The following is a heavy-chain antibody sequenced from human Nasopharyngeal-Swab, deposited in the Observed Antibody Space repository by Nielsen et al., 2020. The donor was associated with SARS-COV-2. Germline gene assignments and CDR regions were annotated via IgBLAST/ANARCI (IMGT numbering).Heavy chain of an antibody. CDR2: IKSKTDGGTT. CDR1: GFTFSSAW. V-gene: IGHV3-15*01. D-gene: IGHD2-2*01. Sequence: GESLKISCAASGFTFSSAWMSWVRQAPGRGLEWVGRIKSKTDGGTTDYAAPVKGRFTISRDDSKNTLYLQMNSLKTEDTAVYYCTTAGCSSTSCYYYYYYGMDVWGQGTTVTVSS. CDR3: TTAGCSSTSCYYYYYYGMDV. J-gene: IGHJ6*02.